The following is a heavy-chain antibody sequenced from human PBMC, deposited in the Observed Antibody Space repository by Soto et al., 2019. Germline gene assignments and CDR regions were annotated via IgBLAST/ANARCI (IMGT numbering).Heavy chain of an antibody. Sequence: SETLSLTCTVSGGSISSGGYYWSWIRQHPGKGLEWIGYIYYSGSAYYNPSLKSRVTISVDTSKNQFSLKLSSVTAADTAVYYCARDRSYYDSSGYYYVLDYWGQGTLVTVSS. CDR3: ARDRSYYDSSGYYYVLDY. V-gene: IGHV4-31*03. CDR2: IYYSGSA. J-gene: IGHJ4*02. D-gene: IGHD3-22*01. CDR1: GGSISSGGYY.